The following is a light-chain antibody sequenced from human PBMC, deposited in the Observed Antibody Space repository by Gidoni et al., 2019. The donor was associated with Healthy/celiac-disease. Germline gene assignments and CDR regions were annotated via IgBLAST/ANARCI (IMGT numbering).Light chain of an antibody. Sequence: SGSPGQSITISCTGTSSDVGRYNLVSWYQQHPGKAPKLMIYEGSKRPSGVSNRFSGSKSGNTASLTISGLQAEDEADYYCCSYAGSSSVVFGGGTKLTVL. V-gene: IGLV2-23*01. CDR1: SSDVGRYNL. J-gene: IGLJ2*01. CDR2: EGS. CDR3: CSYAGSSSVV.